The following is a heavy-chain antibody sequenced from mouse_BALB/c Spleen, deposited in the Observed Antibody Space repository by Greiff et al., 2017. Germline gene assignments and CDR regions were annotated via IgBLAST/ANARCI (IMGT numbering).Heavy chain of an antibody. CDR3: ARSRAYGSSPYAMDY. D-gene: IGHD1-1*01. CDR2: ISSGSSTI. J-gene: IGHJ4*01. V-gene: IGHV5-17*02. Sequence: EVMLVESGGGLVQPGGSRKLSCAASGFTFSSFGMHWVRQAPEKGLEWVAYISSGSSTIYYADTVKGRFTISRDNPKNTLFLQMTSLRSEDTAMYYCARSRAYGSSPYAMDYWGQGTSVTVSS. CDR1: GFTFSSFG.